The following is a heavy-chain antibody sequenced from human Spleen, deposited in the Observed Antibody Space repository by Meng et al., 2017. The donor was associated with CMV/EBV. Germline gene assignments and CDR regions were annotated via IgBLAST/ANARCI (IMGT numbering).Heavy chain of an antibody. V-gene: IGHV1-69*05. CDR2: VIPLFSAT. Sequence: CGGTFSSFAVSWGRQARGQGVEWVGGVIPLFSATNYAQEYQGRVSIATDESTSTSYMELRSLSLDDTAMYYCARVGGETVTMNWFDPWGQGTLVTVSS. CDR3: ARVGGETVTMNWFDP. CDR1: GGTFSSFA. J-gene: IGHJ5*02. D-gene: IGHD4-11*01.